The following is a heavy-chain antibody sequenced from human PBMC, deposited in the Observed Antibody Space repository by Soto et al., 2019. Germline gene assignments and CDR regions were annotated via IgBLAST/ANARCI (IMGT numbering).Heavy chain of an antibody. D-gene: IGHD6-6*01. V-gene: IGHV1-8*01. Sequence: QVQLVQSGAEVKKPGASVKVSCKASGYTFTSYDINWVRQATGQGREWMGWMNPNSGNTGYAQKFQGRGTMTRNTSLSAAYVELRSLRSEDTAVYYCAREQVGWFDPWGEGTLVTVSS. CDR2: MNPNSGNT. CDR1: GYTFTSYD. CDR3: AREQVGWFDP. J-gene: IGHJ5*02.